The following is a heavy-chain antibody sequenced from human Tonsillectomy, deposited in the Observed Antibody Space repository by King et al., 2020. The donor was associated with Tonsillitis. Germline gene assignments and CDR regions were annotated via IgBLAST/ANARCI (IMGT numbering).Heavy chain of an antibody. J-gene: IGHJ1*01. CDR2: ISAYNGNT. CDR1: GYTFTSYG. Sequence: QLVQSGAEVKKPGASVKVSCKASGYTFTSYGINWVRQAPGQGLEWMGWISAYNGNTNYAQKLQGRVTMTTDTSTTTAYMELRSLRSDDTAVFYCARDNRQQLISRPANFQHWGQGTLVTVSS. CDR3: ARDNRQQLISRPANFQH. V-gene: IGHV1-18*04. D-gene: IGHD1-1*01.